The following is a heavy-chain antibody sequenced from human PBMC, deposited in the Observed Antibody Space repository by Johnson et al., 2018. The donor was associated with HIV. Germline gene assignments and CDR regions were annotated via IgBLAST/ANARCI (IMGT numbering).Heavy chain of an antibody. J-gene: IGHJ3*02. Sequence: VQLVESGGGLVQPGGSLRLSGTASGFTFGDYAMSWVRQAPGKGLEGVGFIRSKAYGGTTEYAASVKGRFTISRDDSKSIAYLQMGSLRAEDMAVYYCARGSGSSAGGAFDIWGQGTMVTVSS. V-gene: IGHV3-49*04. D-gene: IGHD6-25*01. CDR2: IRSKAYGGTT. CDR3: ARGSGSSAGGAFDI. CDR1: GFTFGDYA.